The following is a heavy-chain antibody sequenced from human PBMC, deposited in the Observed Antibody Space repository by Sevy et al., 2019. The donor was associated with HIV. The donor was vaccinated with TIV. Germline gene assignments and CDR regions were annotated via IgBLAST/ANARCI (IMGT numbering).Heavy chain of an antibody. CDR1: GGSFSTSYY. J-gene: IGHJ4*02. V-gene: IGHV4-39*02. CDR2: IHYSGST. Sequence: SETLSLTCTVSGGSFSTSYYWGWVRQPLGKGPEWIGRIHYSGSTYYNPSLKSRVSISVDTSKNSFSLKLSSVTAADTAVYYSANMGRGYYFYFELWGQGTLVTVSS. CDR3: ANMGRGYYFYFEL. D-gene: IGHD3-3*01.